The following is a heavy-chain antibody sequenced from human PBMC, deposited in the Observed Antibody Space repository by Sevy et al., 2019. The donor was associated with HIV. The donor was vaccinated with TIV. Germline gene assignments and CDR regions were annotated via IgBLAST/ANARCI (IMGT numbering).Heavy chain of an antibody. CDR1: GFTFSSYA. CDR2: ISYDGSNK. CDR3: ARDQEWVVSLNYFDY. D-gene: IGHD1-26*01. V-gene: IGHV3-30-3*01. Sequence: GSLRLSCAASGFTFSSYAMHWVRQAPGKGLEWVAVISYDGSNKYYADSVKGRFTISRDNSKNTLYLQMNSLRAEDTAVYYCARDQEWVVSLNYFDYWGQGTLVTVSS. J-gene: IGHJ4*02.